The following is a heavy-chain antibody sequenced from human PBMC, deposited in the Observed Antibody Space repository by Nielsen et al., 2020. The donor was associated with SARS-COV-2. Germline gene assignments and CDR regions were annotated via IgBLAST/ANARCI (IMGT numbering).Heavy chain of an antibody. D-gene: IGHD1-26*01. V-gene: IGHV3-15*01. CDR1: GFTFSNAS. J-gene: IGHJ4*02. Sequence: GGSLRLSCAASGFTFSNASMSWVRQAPGKGLEWVGRIKSKTDGGTTDYAAPAKGRFTISRDDSKNTLYLQMNSLNTKDTAVYYCVTDRRVVGADTDCWGQGTLVTVSS. CDR3: VTDRRVVGADTDC. CDR2: IKSKTDGGTT.